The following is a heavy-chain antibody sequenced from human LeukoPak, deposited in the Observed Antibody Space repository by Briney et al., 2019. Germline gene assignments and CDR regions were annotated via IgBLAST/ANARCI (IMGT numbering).Heavy chain of an antibody. CDR3: ARGRYPQIAAD. CDR2: INHSGST. V-gene: IGHV4-34*01. J-gene: IGHJ4*02. D-gene: IGHD6-13*01. CDR1: GGSFSGYY. Sequence: PSETLSLTCAVNGGSFSGYYWSWIRQPPGKGLEWIGEINHSGSTNYDPSLKSRVTISVDTSKYQFSLKLSSVTAADTAVYYCARGRYPQIAADWGQGTLVTVSS.